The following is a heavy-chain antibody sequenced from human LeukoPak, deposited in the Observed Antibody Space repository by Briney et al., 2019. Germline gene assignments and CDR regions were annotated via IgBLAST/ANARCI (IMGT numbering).Heavy chain of an antibody. CDR3: ARAPYGDLDY. D-gene: IGHD4-17*01. J-gene: IGHJ4*02. V-gene: IGHV1-18*01. Sequence: GASVKVSCRASCYTFTSYGISWVRQAPGQGLEWMGWISVYNGNTNYAQKFQGRVTMITDTSTSTAYMELRSLRSDDTAVYYCARAPYGDLDYWGQGTLVTVSS. CDR1: CYTFTSYG. CDR2: ISVYNGNT.